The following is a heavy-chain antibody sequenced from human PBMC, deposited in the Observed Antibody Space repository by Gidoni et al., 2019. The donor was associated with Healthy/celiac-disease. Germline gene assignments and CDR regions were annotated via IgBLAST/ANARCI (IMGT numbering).Heavy chain of an antibody. Sequence: QVQLQESGPGLVKPSQTLSLTCTVSGGSISSGSYYWSWIRQPAGKGLEWIGRIYTSGSTNYNPPLKSRVTMSVDTSKNQFSLKLSSVTAADTAVYYCARQGDFWSGYHFDYWGQGTLVTVSS. CDR1: GGSISSGSYY. D-gene: IGHD3-3*01. CDR3: ARQGDFWSGYHFDY. CDR2: IYTSGST. V-gene: IGHV4-61*02. J-gene: IGHJ4*02.